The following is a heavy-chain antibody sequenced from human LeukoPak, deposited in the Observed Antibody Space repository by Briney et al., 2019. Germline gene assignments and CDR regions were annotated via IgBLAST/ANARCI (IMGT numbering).Heavy chain of an antibody. J-gene: IGHJ6*02. Sequence: ASVKVSCKASGFTFTGFYMHWVRQAPGQGLEWMGWINPNSGGTNYAQKFQGRVTMTRDTSINTAYMELSRLRSDDTAAYYCARGGYSRSSEYYYGMDVWGQGTTVTVSS. CDR3: ARGGYSRSSEYYYGMDV. V-gene: IGHV1-2*02. CDR1: GFTFTGFY. D-gene: IGHD6-6*01. CDR2: INPNSGGT.